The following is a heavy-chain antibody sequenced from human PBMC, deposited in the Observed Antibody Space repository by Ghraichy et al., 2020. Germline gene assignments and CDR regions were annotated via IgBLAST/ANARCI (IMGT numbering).Heavy chain of an antibody. V-gene: IGHV3-74*01. D-gene: IGHD5-24*01. Sequence: EVSGFIFSADWMHWVRQAPGKGLVWVSRISSDGSATAYADSVKGRFTISRDNAKNTLYLQMNSLRVEDTAVYYCARRYGADMWGQGTLVTVSS. CDR1: GFIFSADW. CDR2: ISSDGSAT. J-gene: IGHJ4*02. CDR3: ARRYGADM.